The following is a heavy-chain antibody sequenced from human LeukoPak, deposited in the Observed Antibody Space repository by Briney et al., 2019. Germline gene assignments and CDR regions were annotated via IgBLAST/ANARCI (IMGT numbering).Heavy chain of an antibody. D-gene: IGHD3-22*01. J-gene: IGHJ3*02. Sequence: GGSLRLSCAASGFMFSIYSMNWVRQAPGKGLEWVSSISSSCSYIYYADSVKGRFTISRDNAKNSLYLQMNSLRVEDTAVYYCAKDRHYYDSSPIDAFDIWGQGTMVTVSS. CDR3: AKDRHYYDSSPIDAFDI. V-gene: IGHV3-21*01. CDR2: ISSSCSYI. CDR1: GFMFSIYS.